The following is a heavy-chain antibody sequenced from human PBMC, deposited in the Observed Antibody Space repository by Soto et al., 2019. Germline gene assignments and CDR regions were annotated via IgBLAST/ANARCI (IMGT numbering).Heavy chain of an antibody. Sequence: QVQLVESGGGVVQPGRSLRLYCAASGFTFSTYGMHWVRQAPGKGLEWVAVIWYDGSHKYYADSVKGRFTISRDNSKNTLFLQMNSLRAEETAVYYCARVYPLAGMDVWGQGTTVTVSS. CDR3: ARVYPLAGMDV. J-gene: IGHJ6*02. V-gene: IGHV3-33*01. CDR1: GFTFSTYG. D-gene: IGHD2-8*01. CDR2: IWYDGSHK.